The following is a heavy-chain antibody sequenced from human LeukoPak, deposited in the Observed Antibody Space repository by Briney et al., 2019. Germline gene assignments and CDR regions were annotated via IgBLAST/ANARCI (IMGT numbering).Heavy chain of an antibody. CDR2: INSDGSST. CDR1: GFTFSSYW. Sequence: GGSLRLSCASSGFTFSSYWMHWVRQAPGKGLAWVSRINSDGSSTSYADSVKGRFTISRDNAKNTLYLQMNSLRAEDTAVYYCARGHGYVPDYWGQGTLVTVSS. CDR3: ARGHGYVPDY. J-gene: IGHJ4*02. V-gene: IGHV3-74*01. D-gene: IGHD5-18*01.